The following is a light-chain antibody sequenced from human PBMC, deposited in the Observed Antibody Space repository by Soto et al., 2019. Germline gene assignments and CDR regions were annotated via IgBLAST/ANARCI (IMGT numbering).Light chain of an antibody. CDR1: QSVSRY. CDR3: QQYNSYS. V-gene: IGKV3-11*01. J-gene: IGKJ1*01. Sequence: EIVLAQSPATLSLSPGERATLSCRASQSVSRYLAWYQQKPGQAPRLLIYDASNRATGIPARFSGSGSGTDFTLTISSLEPEDFATYYCQQYNSYSFGQGTKVEIK. CDR2: DAS.